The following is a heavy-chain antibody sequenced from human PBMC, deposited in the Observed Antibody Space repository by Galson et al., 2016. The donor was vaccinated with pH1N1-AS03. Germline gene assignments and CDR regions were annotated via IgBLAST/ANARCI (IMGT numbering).Heavy chain of an antibody. J-gene: IGHJ6*02. CDR2: INTDSGVT. CDR3: ARDPRGPCTSATCPTTYYFGMDV. D-gene: IGHD2-2*01. V-gene: IGHV1-2*04. Sequence: SVKVSCKASGYTFTGYYIQWVRQAPGQGLEWMGWINTDSGVTNYAQKFEAWVTMTRDTSVSTAYMELYGLKSDDTAVYYCARDPRGPCTSATCPTTYYFGMDVWGQGTTVIVSS. CDR1: GYTFTGYY.